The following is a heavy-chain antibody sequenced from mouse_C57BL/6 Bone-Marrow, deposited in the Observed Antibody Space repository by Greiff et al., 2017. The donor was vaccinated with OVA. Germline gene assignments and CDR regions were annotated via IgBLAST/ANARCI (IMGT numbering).Heavy chain of an antibody. CDR1: GYTFTDYY. CDR3: ARSHYYGSSSYFDY. Sequence: VQLQQSGAELVRPGASVKLSCKASGYTFTDYYINWVKQRPGQGLEWIARIYPGSGNTYYKEKFKGKATLTAEKSSSTAYMQLSSLTSEDSAVYFCARSHYYGSSSYFDYWGQGTTLTVSS. J-gene: IGHJ2*01. CDR2: IYPGSGNT. D-gene: IGHD1-1*01. V-gene: IGHV1-76*01.